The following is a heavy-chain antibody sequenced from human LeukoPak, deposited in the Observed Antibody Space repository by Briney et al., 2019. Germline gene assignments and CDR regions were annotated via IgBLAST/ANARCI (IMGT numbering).Heavy chain of an antibody. J-gene: IGHJ4*02. CDR1: GFTFSSYG. V-gene: IGHV3-30*02. Sequence: AGGSLRLSCAASGFTFSSYGMHWVRQAPGKGLEWVAFIRYDGSNKYYADSVKGRFTISRDNSKNTLYLQMNSLRAEDTAAYYCAKDTRPSLWFGELMGDYWGQGTLVTVSS. D-gene: IGHD3-10*01. CDR3: AKDTRPSLWFGELMGDY. CDR2: IRYDGSNK.